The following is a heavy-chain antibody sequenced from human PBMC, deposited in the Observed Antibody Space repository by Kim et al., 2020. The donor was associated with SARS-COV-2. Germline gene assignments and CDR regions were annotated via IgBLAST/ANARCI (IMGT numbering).Heavy chain of an antibody. CDR1: GGSISSYY. CDR2: IYYSGST. Sequence: SETLSLTCTVPGGSISSYYWSWIRQPPGKGLEWIGYIYYSGSTNYNPSLKSRVTISVDTSKNQFSLKLSSVTAADTAVYYCARGFGDYWGQGTLVTVPS. CDR3: ARGFGDY. J-gene: IGHJ4*02. V-gene: IGHV4-59*13. D-gene: IGHD3-10*01.